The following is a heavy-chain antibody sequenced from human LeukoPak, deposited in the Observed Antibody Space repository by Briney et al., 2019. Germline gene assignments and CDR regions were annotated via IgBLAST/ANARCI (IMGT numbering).Heavy chain of an antibody. Sequence: RGSLRLSCSDPGFTFSNSTMHWVRQAPGKGLEYVSAINTNGDNTYYAVSVKGRFTISRDNSKNTLYLQMSRLRAEDTAVYHCVKKRSAGSGSYFDYWGQGTLVTVSS. J-gene: IGHJ4*02. CDR3: VKKRSAGSGSYFDY. D-gene: IGHD3-10*01. CDR1: GFTFSNST. CDR2: INTNGDNT. V-gene: IGHV3-64D*09.